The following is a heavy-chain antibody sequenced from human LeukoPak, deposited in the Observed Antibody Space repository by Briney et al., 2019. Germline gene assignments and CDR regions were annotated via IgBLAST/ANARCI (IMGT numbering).Heavy chain of an antibody. CDR3: ARAPLHSSGYYYLPDY. J-gene: IGHJ4*02. CDR2: IYYSGST. Sequence: SETLSLTCTVSGGSIISGGYYWSWIRQHPGKGLEWIGYIYYSGSTYYNPSLKSRVTILVDTSRNQFSLKLSSVTAADTAVYYCARAPLHSSGYYYLPDYWGQGTLVTVSS. V-gene: IGHV4-31*03. CDR1: GGSIISGGYY. D-gene: IGHD3-22*01.